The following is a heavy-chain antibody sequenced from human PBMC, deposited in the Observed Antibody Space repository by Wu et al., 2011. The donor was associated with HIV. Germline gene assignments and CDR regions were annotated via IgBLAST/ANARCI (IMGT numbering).Heavy chain of an antibody. CDR1: RGTFSSYS. V-gene: IGHV1-69*06. D-gene: IGHD3-10*01. CDR3: ARDIWFGEAVGYFDY. J-gene: IGHJ4*02. Sequence: QVQLVQSGAEVKKPGASVKVSCKASRGTFSSYSISWVRQARGQGLEWMGGIIPIFGTTNYAQKFQGRVTITADKSTSTAYMELSSLRSEDTAVYYCARDIWFGEAVGYFDYWGQGTLVTVSS. CDR2: IIPIFGTT.